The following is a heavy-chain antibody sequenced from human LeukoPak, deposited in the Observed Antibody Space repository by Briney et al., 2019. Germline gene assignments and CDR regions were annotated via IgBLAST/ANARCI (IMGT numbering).Heavy chain of an antibody. V-gene: IGHV3-30*02. CDR3: AKGAGGSYGLYYFDY. D-gene: IGHD3-10*01. Sequence: PGGSLRLSCAASGFTFSSYGMHWVRQAPGKGLEWVAFIRYDGSNKYYADSVRGRFTISRDNSQNTVYLQMNTLRAEDTAVYYCAKGAGGSYGLYYFDYWGQGTLVTVSS. J-gene: IGHJ4*02. CDR2: IRYDGSNK. CDR1: GFTFSSYG.